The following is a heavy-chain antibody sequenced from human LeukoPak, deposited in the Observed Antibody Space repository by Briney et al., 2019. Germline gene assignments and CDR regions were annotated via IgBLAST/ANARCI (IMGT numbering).Heavy chain of an antibody. CDR2: ISYDGSNK. CDR1: GFTFSSYG. CDR3: AKAPSGYSKNYYFDY. D-gene: IGHD4-11*01. V-gene: IGHV3-30*18. Sequence: PGGSLRLSCAASGFTFSSYGMHWVRQAPGKGLEWVAVISYDGSNKYYADSVKGRFTISRDNPKNTLYLQMNSLRAEDTAVYYCAKAPSGYSKNYYFDYWGQGTLVTVSS. J-gene: IGHJ4*02.